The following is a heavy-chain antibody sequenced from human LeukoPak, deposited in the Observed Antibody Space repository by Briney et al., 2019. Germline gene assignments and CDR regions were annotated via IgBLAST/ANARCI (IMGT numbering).Heavy chain of an antibody. V-gene: IGHV1-2*02. D-gene: IGHD5-18*01. CDR3: ARVDTAMVAGGGDY. CDR2: INPNSGGT. J-gene: IGHJ4*02. CDR1: GYSFTGYY. Sequence: GASVKVSCKASGYSFTGYYMHWARQAPGQGLEWMGWINPNSGGTKYAQKFKGRVTMTRDTSISTAYMELSRLRSDDTAVYYCARVDTAMVAGGGDYWGQGTLVTVSS.